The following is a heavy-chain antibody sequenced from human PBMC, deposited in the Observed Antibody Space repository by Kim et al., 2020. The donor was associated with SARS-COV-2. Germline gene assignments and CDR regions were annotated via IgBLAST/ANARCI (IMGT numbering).Heavy chain of an antibody. CDR1: GGSISGSSFY. J-gene: IGHJ5*02. D-gene: IGHD6-19*01. CDR2: FSYRGDS. V-gene: IGHV4-39*07. Sequence: SETLSLTCSVSGGSISGSSFYWGWIRLPPGKGLEWIGSFSYRGDSSYNPSLRSRVSISGDTSQNQFSLRLDSVTAADTAVYFCARDRSGWCLGYFDPWGPGTLVIVSS. CDR3: ARDRSGWCLGYFDP.